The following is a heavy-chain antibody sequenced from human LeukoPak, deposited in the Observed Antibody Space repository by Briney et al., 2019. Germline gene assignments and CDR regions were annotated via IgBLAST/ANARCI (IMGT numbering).Heavy chain of an antibody. CDR1: GYTFTSYA. CDR3: ARDLRPYYDILTGSPTWFDP. J-gene: IGHJ5*02. V-gene: IGHV7-4-1*02. D-gene: IGHD3-9*01. Sequence: ASVKVSCKASGYTFTSYAMNWVRQAPGQGLEWMGWINTNTGNPTYAQGFTGRFVFSLDTSVSTAYPQISSLKAEDTAVYYCARDLRPYYDILTGSPTWFDPWGQGTLVTVSS. CDR2: INTNTGNP.